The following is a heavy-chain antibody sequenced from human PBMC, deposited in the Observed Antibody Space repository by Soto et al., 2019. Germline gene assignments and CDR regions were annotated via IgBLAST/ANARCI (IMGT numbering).Heavy chain of an antibody. V-gene: IGHV1-69*01. J-gene: IGHJ6*02. CDR3: ASTWIQPLNYYYYYGMDV. D-gene: IGHD5-18*01. CDR2: IIPIFGTA. Sequence: QVQLVQSGAEVKKPGSSVKVSCKASGGTFSSYAISWVRQAPGQGLEWMGGIIPIFGTANYAQKFQGRVTITADESTSTAYMELSSLRSEDTAVYYCASTWIQPLNYYYYYGMDVWGQGTTVTVSS. CDR1: GGTFSSYA.